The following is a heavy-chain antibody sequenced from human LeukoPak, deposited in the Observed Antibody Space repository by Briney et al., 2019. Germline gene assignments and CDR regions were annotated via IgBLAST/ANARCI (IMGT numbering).Heavy chain of an antibody. CDR3: ARAGIVGATTGVAFDI. Sequence: SVKVSCKASGGTFSSYAISWVRQAPGQGLEWMGGIIPIFGTANYARKFQGRVTITTDESTSTAYMELSSLRSEDTAVYYCARAGIVGATTGVAFDIWGQGTMVTVSS. D-gene: IGHD1-26*01. V-gene: IGHV1-69*05. CDR1: GGTFSSYA. J-gene: IGHJ3*02. CDR2: IIPIFGTA.